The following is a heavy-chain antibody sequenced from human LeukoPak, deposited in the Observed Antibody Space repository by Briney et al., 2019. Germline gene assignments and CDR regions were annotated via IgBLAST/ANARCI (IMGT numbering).Heavy chain of an antibody. J-gene: IGHJ4*02. V-gene: IGHV1-18*01. D-gene: IGHD3-10*01. CDR3: ATRNTMVRGSDY. CDR2: ISAYNGNT. Sequence: ASVKVSCKASGYTFTSYGISWVRQAPGQGLEWMGWISAYNGNTNYAQKLQGRVTMTEDTSTDTAYMELSSLRSEDTAVYYCATRNTMVRGSDYWGQGTLVTVSS. CDR1: GYTFTSYG.